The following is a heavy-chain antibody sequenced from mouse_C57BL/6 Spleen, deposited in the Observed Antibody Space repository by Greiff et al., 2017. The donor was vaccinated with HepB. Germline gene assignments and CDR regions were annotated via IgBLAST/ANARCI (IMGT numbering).Heavy chain of an antibody. Sequence: VQLQESGAELVRPGTSVKVSCKASGYAFTNYLIEWVKQRPGQGLEWIGVINPGSGGTNYNEKFKGKATLTADKSSSTAYMQLSSLTSEDSAVYFCARDDGDYGRRRGFDYWGQGTTLTVSS. CDR3: ARDDGDYGRRRGFDY. J-gene: IGHJ2*01. V-gene: IGHV1-54*01. CDR2: INPGSGGT. D-gene: IGHD1-1*01. CDR1: GYAFTNYL.